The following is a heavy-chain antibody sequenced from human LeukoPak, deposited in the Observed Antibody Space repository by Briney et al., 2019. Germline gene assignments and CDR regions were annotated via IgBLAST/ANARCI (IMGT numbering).Heavy chain of an antibody. Sequence: PSQTLSLTCTVSGGSISSGSYYWSWIRQPAGKGLEWIGRIYTSGSTNYNPSLKSRVTISVDTSKNQFSLKLSSVTAADTAVYYCASGRVRGRGMDVWGKGTTVTVSS. V-gene: IGHV4-61*02. J-gene: IGHJ6*04. D-gene: IGHD3-10*01. CDR3: ASGRVRGRGMDV. CDR2: IYTSGST. CDR1: GGSISSGSYY.